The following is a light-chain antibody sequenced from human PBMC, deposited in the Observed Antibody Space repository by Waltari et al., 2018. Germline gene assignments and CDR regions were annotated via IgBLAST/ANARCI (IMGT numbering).Light chain of an antibody. J-gene: IGKJ2*01. Sequence: EIVMTHSPATLSMSPGERATLSCRASQSIRTNLAWYQQRPGQAPRLLIYDTSTRATGIPVKFSGSGSGTEFTLTISDLQPEDFAVYYCQQYNNWPPLYTFGQGTKLDIK. CDR2: DTS. CDR1: QSIRTN. CDR3: QQYNNWPPLYT. V-gene: IGKV3-15*01.